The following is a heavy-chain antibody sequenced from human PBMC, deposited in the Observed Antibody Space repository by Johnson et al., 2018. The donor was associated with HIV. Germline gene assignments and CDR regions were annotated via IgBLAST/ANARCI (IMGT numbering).Heavy chain of an antibody. Sequence: VQLVESGGGLVKPGRSLRLSCAASGFTFDDYAMHWVRQAPGKGLEWVSGISWNSGSIGYADSVKGRFTISRDNAKNSLYLQMNSLRAEDTALYYCFLGQTQRGAFDIWGQGTMVTVSS. D-gene: IGHD6-25*01. CDR2: ISWNSGSI. CDR3: FLGQTQRGAFDI. J-gene: IGHJ3*02. V-gene: IGHV3-9*01. CDR1: GFTFDDYA.